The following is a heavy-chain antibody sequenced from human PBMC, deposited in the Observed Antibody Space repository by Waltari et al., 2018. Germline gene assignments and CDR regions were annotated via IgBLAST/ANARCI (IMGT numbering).Heavy chain of an antibody. V-gene: IGHV3-21*01. CDR2: ISSSSSYI. D-gene: IGHD6-19*01. J-gene: IGHJ4*02. CDR3: ARDGSSVAGTDY. CDR1: GFTFSSYS. Sequence: EVQLVESGGGLVKPGGSLRLSCAASGFTFSSYSMNWVRQAPGKGLGGVSSISSSSSYIYYANAVKGRFTISRDNAKNSLYLQMNSLRAEDTAVYYCARDGSSVAGTDYWGQGTLVTVSS.